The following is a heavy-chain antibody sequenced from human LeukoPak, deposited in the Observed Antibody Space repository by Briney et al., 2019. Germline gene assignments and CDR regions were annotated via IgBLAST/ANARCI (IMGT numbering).Heavy chain of an antibody. CDR1: GYTFTGYY. D-gene: IGHD3-3*01. CDR3: ARVFGDINWFDP. CDR2: INPNSGGT. J-gene: IGHJ5*02. Sequence: ASVKVSCKASGYTFTGYYMHWVRQAPGQGLEWMGWINPNSGGTNYAQKFQGRVTMTRDTSISTAYMGLSRLRSDDTAVYYCARVFGDINWFDPWGQGTLVTVSS. V-gene: IGHV1-2*02.